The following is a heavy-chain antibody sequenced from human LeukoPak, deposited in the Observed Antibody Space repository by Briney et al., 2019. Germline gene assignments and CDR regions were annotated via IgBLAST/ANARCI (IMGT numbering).Heavy chain of an antibody. D-gene: IGHD5-24*01. Sequence: GGSLRLSCAASGFTFSSYSMNWVRQAPGKGLEWVSSISSSSSYIYYADSVKGRFTISRDNAKNSLYLQMNSLRAEDTAVYYCAGSRDGYNYRGDYWGQGTLVTVSS. CDR3: AGSRDGYNYRGDY. CDR2: ISSSSSYI. CDR1: GFTFSSYS. V-gene: IGHV3-21*01. J-gene: IGHJ4*02.